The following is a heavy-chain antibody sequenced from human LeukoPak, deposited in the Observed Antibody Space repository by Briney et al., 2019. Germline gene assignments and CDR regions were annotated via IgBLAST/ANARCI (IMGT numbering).Heavy chain of an antibody. CDR2: ISAYNDNT. D-gene: IGHD3-22*01. Sequence: ASVKVSCKASGYTFTSYGISWVRQAPGQGLEWMGWISAYNDNTNYAQKLQGRVTMTTDTSTSTAYMELRSLRSEDTAVYYCAAGSYYDSSGYDAFDIWGQGTMVTVSS. CDR3: AAGSYYDSSGYDAFDI. V-gene: IGHV1-18*01. J-gene: IGHJ3*02. CDR1: GYTFTSYG.